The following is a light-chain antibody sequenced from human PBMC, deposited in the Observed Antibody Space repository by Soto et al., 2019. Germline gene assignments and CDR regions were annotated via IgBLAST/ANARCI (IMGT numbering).Light chain of an antibody. CDR3: QLAYIVPVT. Sequence: DIKMTQSPSSVSASVGDRVTITCRASQGINSWLAWYQQKPGKAPKLLISAASSLQCEVPSRFSGSGSGKDFTLSISRPQAEDFAKYYCQLAYIVPVTFGGENKVEIK. CDR2: AAS. CDR1: QGINSW. J-gene: IGKJ4*01. V-gene: IGKV1D-12*01.